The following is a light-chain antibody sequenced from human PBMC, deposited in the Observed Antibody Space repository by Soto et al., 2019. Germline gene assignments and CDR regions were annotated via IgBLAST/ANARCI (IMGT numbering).Light chain of an antibody. V-gene: IGKV3-15*01. CDR3: QQYKSWPPLT. J-gene: IGKJ4*01. CDR1: QSSSDN. CDR2: GAS. Sequence: DIVMTQSPAILSVSLGERATLSCLASQSSSDNLAWYQQRSGQAPRLLIYGASTRATGVPARFSGSGSGTEFTLTIISLQSDDFAIYYCQQYKSWPPLTFGGGTKVE.